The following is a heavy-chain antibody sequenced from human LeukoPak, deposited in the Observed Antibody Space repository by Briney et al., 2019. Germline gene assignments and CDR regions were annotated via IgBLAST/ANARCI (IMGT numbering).Heavy chain of an antibody. V-gene: IGHV3-23*01. D-gene: IGHD3-16*01. Sequence: GGSLRLSCAASGFTFNTYGMSWVRQAPERGLEWVSLITSSGAATFYADSVKGRFTISRDNSKNTLYLQMNSLRAEDTAVYYCAKSVITFGGTQMLYFDYWGQGTLVTVSS. J-gene: IGHJ4*02. CDR3: AKSVITFGGTQMLYFDY. CDR1: GFTFNTYG. CDR2: ITSSGAAT.